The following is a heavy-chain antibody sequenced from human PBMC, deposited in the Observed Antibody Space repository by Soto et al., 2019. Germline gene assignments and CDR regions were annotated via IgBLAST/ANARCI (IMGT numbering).Heavy chain of an antibody. V-gene: IGHV3-7*05. CDR1: GFTFSSAW. CDR2: IKEDGSER. Sequence: ESGGGLVQPGGSLRLSCAASGFTFSSAWMTWVRQAPGKGLEWVANIKEDGSERYYVDSVEGRFTVSRDNAKNSLYLQMDILRAEDTAIYYCVRSYEYWGQGTLVTVSS. J-gene: IGHJ4*02. CDR3: VRSYEY.